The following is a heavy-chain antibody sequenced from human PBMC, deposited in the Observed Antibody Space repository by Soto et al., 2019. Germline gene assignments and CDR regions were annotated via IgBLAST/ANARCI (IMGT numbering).Heavy chain of an antibody. D-gene: IGHD6-6*01. CDR2: INPNSGGT. J-gene: IGHJ6*02. CDR3: AIAARRGTYNYYYYGMAV. Sequence: ASVKVSCKASGYTFTGYYMHWVRQAPGQGLEWMGWINPNSGGTNYAQKFQGRVTMTRDTSISKAYMELSRLRSDDTAVYYCAIAARRGTYNYYYYGMAVWGPGTTLTVSS. V-gene: IGHV1-2*02. CDR1: GYTFTGYY.